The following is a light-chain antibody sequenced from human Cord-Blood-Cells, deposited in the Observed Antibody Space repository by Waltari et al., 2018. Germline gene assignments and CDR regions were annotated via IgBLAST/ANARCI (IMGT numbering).Light chain of an antibody. CDR1: QGLSSY. Sequence: AIRMTQSPSSLSASTGARVTITCRASQGLSSYLAWYQQKPGKAPKLLIYAASTLQSGVPSRFSGSGSGTDFTLTISCLQSEDFATYYCQQYYSYPTFGQGTRLEIK. CDR3: QQYYSYPT. CDR2: AAS. V-gene: IGKV1-8*01. J-gene: IGKJ5*01.